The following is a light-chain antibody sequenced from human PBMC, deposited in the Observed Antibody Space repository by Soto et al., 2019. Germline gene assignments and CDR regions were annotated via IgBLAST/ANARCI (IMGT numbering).Light chain of an antibody. Sequence: EIVLTQSPDTLSLSPGERATLSCTASESVTSSCLAWYQRKPGQAPRLLIDGASTRATGIPDRFSGSGSGTDFTLTISRLEPEDVAVYYCQQYEAVVTFGQGTKVEI. CDR1: ESVTSSC. CDR2: GAS. CDR3: QQYEAVVT. J-gene: IGKJ1*01. V-gene: IGKV3-20*01.